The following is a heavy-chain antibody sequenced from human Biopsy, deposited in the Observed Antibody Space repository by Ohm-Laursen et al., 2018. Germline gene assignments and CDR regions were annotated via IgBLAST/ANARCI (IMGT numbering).Heavy chain of an antibody. Sequence: SLRLSCTASGFNYNIYGMHWVRQAPGKGLEWVAVISYDGSNTYYEDSVKGRFIISRDNSKNTLYLQMNSLGAEDTAVYYCAKVYNMFGQPSPDAFDIWGQGTRVTVSS. CDR3: AKVYNMFGQPSPDAFDI. CDR2: ISYDGSNT. J-gene: IGHJ3*02. CDR1: GFNYNIYG. D-gene: IGHD3-10*02. V-gene: IGHV3-30*18.